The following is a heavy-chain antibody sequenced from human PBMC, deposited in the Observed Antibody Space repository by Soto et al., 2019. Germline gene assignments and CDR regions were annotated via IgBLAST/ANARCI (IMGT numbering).Heavy chain of an antibody. Sequence: QVQLVQSGAVVKKPGSSVKVSCKASGGTFSSYAISCERKAAGQGLEWMGGIIPIFGTINHAQKFQGRVTIPADDSTSTAYMELSSLRSEDTAVYYCARGPLNPGDYCFGEDHYYYGLDVWGQGTTVTVSS. V-gene: IGHV1-69*12. J-gene: IGHJ6*02. CDR2: IIPIFGTI. D-gene: IGHD4-17*01. CDR3: ARGPLNPGDYCFGEDHYYYGLDV. CDR1: GGTFSSYA.